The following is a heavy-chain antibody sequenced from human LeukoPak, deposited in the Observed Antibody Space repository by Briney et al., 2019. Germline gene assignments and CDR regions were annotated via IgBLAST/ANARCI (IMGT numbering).Heavy chain of an antibody. J-gene: IGHJ4*02. CDR1: GFTFSNYN. CDR2: ISGSGGST. V-gene: IGHV3-23*01. CDR3: APALYSSGWFDY. D-gene: IGHD6-19*01. Sequence: GGSLRLSCAASGFTFSNYNINWVRQAPGKGLEWISAISGSGGSTYYADPVKGRFTISRDNSKNTLYLQMNSLRAEDTAVYYCAPALYSSGWFDYWGQGTLVTVSS.